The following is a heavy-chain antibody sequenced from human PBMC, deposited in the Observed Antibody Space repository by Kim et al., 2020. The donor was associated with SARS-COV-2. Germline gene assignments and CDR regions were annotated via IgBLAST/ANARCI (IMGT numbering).Heavy chain of an antibody. CDR3: ARVGRIAVAGKMGYFYYG. J-gene: IGHJ6*01. CDR2: IWYDGSNK. Sequence: GGSLRLPCAASGFTFSSYGMHWVRQAPGKGLEWVAVIWYDGSNKYYADSVKGRFTISRDNSKNKLYLQMNSLRAEDTAVYYCARVGRIAVAGKMGYFYYG. V-gene: IGHV3-33*01. D-gene: IGHD6-19*01. CDR1: GFTFSSYG.